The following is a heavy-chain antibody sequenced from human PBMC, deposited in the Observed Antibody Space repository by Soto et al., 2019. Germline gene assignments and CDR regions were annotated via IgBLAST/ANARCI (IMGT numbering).Heavy chain of an antibody. CDR3: ARMFNWNYKGPIDY. D-gene: IGHD1-7*01. J-gene: IGHJ4*02. Sequence: XETLSLTGAVSGYSISRDYYWCCIRQPPGKGLEWIAAIYHSGSTYYNPSLKTRVTLSVDTSQNHFSLRLSSMTAADTAVYYCARMFNWNYKGPIDYWGQGTLVTVSS. V-gene: IGHV4-38-2*01. CDR1: GYSISRDYY. CDR2: IYHSGST.